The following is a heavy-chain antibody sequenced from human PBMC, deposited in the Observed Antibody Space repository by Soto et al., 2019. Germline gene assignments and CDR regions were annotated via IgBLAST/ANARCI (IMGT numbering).Heavy chain of an antibody. J-gene: IGHJ6*02. V-gene: IGHV4-4*07. D-gene: IGHD5-12*01. CDR3: ARDNIVSKGYGMDV. CDR1: GASISNAY. CDR2: IHSSGTF. Sequence: SETLSLTCTVSGASISNAYWSWIRQAAGKRLEWIGRIHSSGTFNYNPSLKSRVSISRDTSKNQISLKLSSVTAADTAVYYCARDNIVSKGYGMDVWGQGTTVTVS.